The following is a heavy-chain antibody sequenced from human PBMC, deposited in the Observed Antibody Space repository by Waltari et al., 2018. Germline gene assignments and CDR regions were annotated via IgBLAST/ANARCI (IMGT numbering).Heavy chain of an antibody. CDR2: TIPILGTA. V-gene: IGHV1-69*10. CDR1: GGTFSSYA. Sequence: QVQLVQSGAEVKKPGSSVKVSCKASGGTFSSYAISWVRQAPGQGLEWMGGTIPILGTANKAQKSQGRVTITADKSTSTAYMELSSLRSEDTAVYYWASGSYPVDYYYYMDVWGKGTTVTVSS. J-gene: IGHJ6*03. D-gene: IGHD1-26*01. CDR3: ASGSYPVDYYYYMDV.